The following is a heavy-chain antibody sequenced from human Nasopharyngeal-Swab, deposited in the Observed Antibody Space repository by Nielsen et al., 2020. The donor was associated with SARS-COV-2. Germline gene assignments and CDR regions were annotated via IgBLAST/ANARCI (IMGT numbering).Heavy chain of an antibody. Sequence: GESLTISCAASGFTFSSYSMNWVRQAPGKGLEWVSYISSSSSTIYYADSVKGRFAISRDNAKNSLYLQMNSLRAEDTAVYYCARAGLRCPQYCYYGMDVWGQGTTVTVSS. CDR3: ARAGLRCPQYCYYGMDV. D-gene: IGHD4-17*01. CDR1: GFTFSSYS. CDR2: ISSSSSTI. J-gene: IGHJ6*02. V-gene: IGHV3-48*04.